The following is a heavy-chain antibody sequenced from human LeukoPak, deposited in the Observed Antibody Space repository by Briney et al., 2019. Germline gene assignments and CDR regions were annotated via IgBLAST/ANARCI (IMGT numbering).Heavy chain of an antibody. J-gene: IGHJ4*02. CDR3: ARDLDY. V-gene: IGHV4-4*07. CDR2: IYTSWST. Sequence: SETLSLTCTVSGGSFSSFYWSWIRQPAGKGLEWIGLIYTSWSTNYNPSLKSRVAMSVDTSKSQFSLKLNSVTAADTAVYYCARDLDYWGQGMLVIVSS. CDR1: GGSFSSFY.